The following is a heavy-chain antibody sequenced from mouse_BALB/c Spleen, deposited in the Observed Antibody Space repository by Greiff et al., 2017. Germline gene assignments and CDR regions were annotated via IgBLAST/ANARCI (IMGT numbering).Heavy chain of an antibody. J-gene: IGHJ2*01. CDR3: ARGSTMTLFDY. CDR2: IYPGSGST. D-gene: IGHD2-4*01. Sequence: VQLQQPGAELVKPGTSVKLSCKASGYNFTSYWINWVKLRPGQGLEWIGDIYPGSGSTNYNEKFKSKATLTVDTSSSTAYMQLSSLASEDSALYYCARGSTMTLFDYWGQGTTLTVSS. CDR1: GYNFTSYW. V-gene: IGHV1-55*01.